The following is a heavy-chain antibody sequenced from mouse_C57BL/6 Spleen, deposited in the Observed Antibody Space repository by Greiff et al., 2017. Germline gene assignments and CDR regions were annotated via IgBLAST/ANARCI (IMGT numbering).Heavy chain of an antibody. CDR1: GYTFTSYW. V-gene: IGHV1-64*01. CDR3: AREGELAGTLFDY. CDR2: IHPNSGST. Sequence: VQLQQPGAELVKPGASVKLSCKASGYTFTSYWMHWVKQRPGQGLEWIGMIHPNSGSTNYNEKFKSKATLTVDKSSSTAYMQLSSLTSEDSAVYYCAREGELAGTLFDYWGQGTTRTVSS. J-gene: IGHJ2*01. D-gene: IGHD4-1*01.